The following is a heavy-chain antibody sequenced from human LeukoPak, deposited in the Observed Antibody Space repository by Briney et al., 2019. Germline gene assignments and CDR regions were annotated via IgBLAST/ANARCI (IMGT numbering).Heavy chain of an antibody. Sequence: AGGSLRLSCAASGFTFSSYWMSWVRLAPGKGLEWVANIKQDGSEKYYVDSVKGRFTISRDNAKNSLFLQMNSLSAEDTAVYYCARDRSATFYDSSGYYYYYYMDVWGKGTTVTVSS. V-gene: IGHV3-7*01. D-gene: IGHD3-22*01. J-gene: IGHJ6*03. CDR3: ARDRSATFYDSSGYYYYYYMDV. CDR2: IKQDGSEK. CDR1: GFTFSSYW.